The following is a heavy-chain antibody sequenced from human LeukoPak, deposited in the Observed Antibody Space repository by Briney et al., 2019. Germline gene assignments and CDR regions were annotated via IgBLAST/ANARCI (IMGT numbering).Heavy chain of an antibody. CDR1: GYTFTGYY. Sequence: GASVKVSCKASGYTFTGYYMHWVRQAPGQGLEWMGRINPNSGGTDYAQKFQGRVTMTRDTSISTAYMELSRLRSDDTAVYYCAVLLWFGELLQDYWGQGTLVTVSS. J-gene: IGHJ4*02. CDR3: AVLLWFGELLQDY. D-gene: IGHD3-10*01. CDR2: INPNSGGT. V-gene: IGHV1-2*06.